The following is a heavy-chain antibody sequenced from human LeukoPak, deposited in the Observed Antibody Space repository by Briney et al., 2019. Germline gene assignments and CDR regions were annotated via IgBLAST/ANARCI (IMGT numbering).Heavy chain of an antibody. J-gene: IGHJ4*02. CDR2: IYYSGST. Sequence: SETLSLTCTVSGGSISSSSYYWGWIRQPPGKGLEWIGSIYYSGSTYYNPSLKSRVTISVDTSKNQFSLKLSSVTAADTAMYYCARDRLERRFDYWGQGTLVTVSS. CDR3: ARDRLERRFDY. CDR1: GGSISSSSYY. D-gene: IGHD1-1*01. V-gene: IGHV4-39*07.